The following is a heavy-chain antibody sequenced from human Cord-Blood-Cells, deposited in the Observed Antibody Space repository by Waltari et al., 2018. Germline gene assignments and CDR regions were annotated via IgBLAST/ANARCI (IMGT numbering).Heavy chain of an antibody. D-gene: IGHD5-12*01. J-gene: IGHJ4*02. CDR1: GGSFSGSY. CDR3: ARGWYSGYDFDY. CDR2: INNSGSP. Sequence: QVQLQQRGAGLLKPSEHPSLTCAVYGGSFSGSYWNWIRQPPGKGLEWIGEINNSGSPNYNPSLMSRVTISVDTSKNQFSLKLSSVTAADTAVYYCARGWYSGYDFDYWGQGTLVTVSS. V-gene: IGHV4-34*01.